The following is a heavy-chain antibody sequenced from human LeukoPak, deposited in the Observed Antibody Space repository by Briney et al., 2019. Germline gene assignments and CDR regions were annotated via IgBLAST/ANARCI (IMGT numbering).Heavy chain of an antibody. CDR1: GFTFSSYW. D-gene: IGHD3-22*01. CDR3: ARVNYDSSGYHYFFDD. J-gene: IGHJ4*02. CDR2: INSDGSST. Sequence: GGSLRLSCAASGFTFSSYWMHWVRQAPGKGLVCVSRINSDGSSTSYADSVKGRFTISRDNAKNTLYLQMNSLRAEDTALYYCARVNYDSSGYHYFFDDWGQGTLVTVSS. V-gene: IGHV3-74*01.